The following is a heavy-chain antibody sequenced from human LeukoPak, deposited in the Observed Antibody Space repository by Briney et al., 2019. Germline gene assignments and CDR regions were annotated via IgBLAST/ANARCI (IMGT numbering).Heavy chain of an antibody. V-gene: IGHV1-69*04. CDR2: IIPILGIA. Sequence: ASVKVSCKASGGTFSSYAISWVRQAPGQGLEWMGRIIPILGIANYAQKFQGRVTITADKSTSTAYMELSSLRSEDTAVYYCARGWFGTDAFDIWGQGTMVTVSS. J-gene: IGHJ3*02. D-gene: IGHD3-10*01. CDR1: GGTFSSYA. CDR3: ARGWFGTDAFDI.